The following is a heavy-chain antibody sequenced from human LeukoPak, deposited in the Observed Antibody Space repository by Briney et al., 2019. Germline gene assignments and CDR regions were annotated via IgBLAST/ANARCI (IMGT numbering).Heavy chain of an antibody. CDR2: IYYSKNT. V-gene: IGHV4-39*01. J-gene: IGHJ4*02. D-gene: IGHD5-18*01. CDR3: VSPRGFSYGYFDH. Sequence: PSETLSLTCTVSGGSMSSSSAYWGWIRQPPGKGLEWIGSIYYSKNTYYNQSLKSRVTISADTSKNQFSLTLGSVSATDTAVYYCVSPRGFSYGYFDHWGRGTLVTVSS. CDR1: GGSMSSSSAY.